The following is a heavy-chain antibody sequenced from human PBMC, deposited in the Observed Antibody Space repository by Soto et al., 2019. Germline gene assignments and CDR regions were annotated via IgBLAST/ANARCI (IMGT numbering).Heavy chain of an antibody. D-gene: IGHD4-17*01. V-gene: IGHV3-9*01. Sequence: GGSLRLSCAASGFSFDDYAMHWVRQAPGKGLEWVSGISWNSGSAGYADSVKGRFTISRDNAKNSLFLQMNSLRAEDTALYYCAKGLNLYGDYSHYYYMDVWGQGTTVTVSS. CDR2: ISWNSGSA. CDR3: AKGLNLYGDYSHYYYMDV. CDR1: GFSFDDYA. J-gene: IGHJ6*02.